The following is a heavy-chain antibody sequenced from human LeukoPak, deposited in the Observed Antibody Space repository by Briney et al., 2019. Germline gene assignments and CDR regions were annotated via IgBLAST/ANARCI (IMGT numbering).Heavy chain of an antibody. Sequence: ASVKVSCKASGYTFTGYYMHWVRQAPGQGLEWMGIINPSGGSTSSAQKFQGRVTMTRDTSTSTFYMELSSLRSEDTAVYYCARDHRDSSSSRGYYFDYWGQGTLVTVSS. D-gene: IGHD6-6*01. V-gene: IGHV1-46*01. CDR2: INPSGGST. CDR3: ARDHRDSSSSRGYYFDY. CDR1: GYTFTGYY. J-gene: IGHJ4*02.